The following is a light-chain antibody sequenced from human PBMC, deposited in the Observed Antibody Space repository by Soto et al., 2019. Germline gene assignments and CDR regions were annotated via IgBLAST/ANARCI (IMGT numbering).Light chain of an antibody. Sequence: QSALTQPASVSGSPGQSITISCTGTSSDIGGYNYVSWYQQHPGKAPKLMIYEVSNRPSGVSNRFSGSKSGNTASLTISGLQAEDEGDYYCSSYRSSSTVVVFGGGTKLTVL. CDR2: EVS. CDR3: SSYRSSSTVVV. CDR1: SSDIGGYNY. V-gene: IGLV2-14*01. J-gene: IGLJ2*01.